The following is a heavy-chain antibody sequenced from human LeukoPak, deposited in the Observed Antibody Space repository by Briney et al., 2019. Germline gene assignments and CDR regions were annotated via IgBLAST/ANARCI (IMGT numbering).Heavy chain of an antibody. J-gene: IGHJ2*01. CDR2: ISSSDTTI. V-gene: IGHV3-48*03. D-gene: IGHD5-12*01. Sequence: GGSLRLSCAASGFTFSSYEMNWVRQAPGKGLEWVSYISSSDTTIYYVDSVKGRFTISRDNAKNSPYLQMNSLRAEDTAVYYCARGRSGYDSYYWYFDLWGRGTLVTVSS. CDR1: GFTFSSYE. CDR3: ARGRSGYDSYYWYFDL.